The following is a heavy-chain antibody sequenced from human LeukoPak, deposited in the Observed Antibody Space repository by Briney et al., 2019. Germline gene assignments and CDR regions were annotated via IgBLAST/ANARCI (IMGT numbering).Heavy chain of an antibody. CDR3: TTVSGGYDMSDY. CDR2: ISKVGSLQ. J-gene: IGHJ4*02. CDR1: GFTFSSFW. V-gene: IGHV3-7*03. Sequence: GGSLRLSCAASGFTFSSFWMSWVRQAPGKGLEWVAYISKVGSLQYYVDSVEGRFTIHRNNAKNSLYLQMNTLRTNETAVDYCTTVSGGYDMSDYWGQGTLVTVSS. D-gene: IGHD3-9*01.